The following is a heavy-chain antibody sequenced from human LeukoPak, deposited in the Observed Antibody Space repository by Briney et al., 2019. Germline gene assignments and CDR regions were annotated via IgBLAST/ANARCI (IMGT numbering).Heavy chain of an antibody. CDR1: GGSFSGYY. V-gene: IGHV4-34*01. CDR3: ARGYYSNPDY. Sequence: SETLSLTCAVYGGSFSGYYWSWIRQPPGKGLEWTGEINHSGSTNYNPSLKSRVTISVDTSKNQFSLKLSSVTAADTAVYYCARGYYSNPDYWGQGTLVTVSS. J-gene: IGHJ4*02. D-gene: IGHD4-11*01. CDR2: INHSGST.